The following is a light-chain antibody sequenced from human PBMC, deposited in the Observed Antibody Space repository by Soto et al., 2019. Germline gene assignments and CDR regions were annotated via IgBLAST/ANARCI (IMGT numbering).Light chain of an antibody. Sequence: SYELTQPPSVSVAPGKTARITCGGNNIGTKSVHWYQQKPGQAPVLVIYRDSDRPSGIPERFSGSNSGNTATLTISRVEAGHEADYYCQVWDSSSDHVVFGGGTKVTVL. CDR1: NIGTKS. J-gene: IGLJ2*01. V-gene: IGLV3-21*04. CDR2: RDS. CDR3: QVWDSSSDHVV.